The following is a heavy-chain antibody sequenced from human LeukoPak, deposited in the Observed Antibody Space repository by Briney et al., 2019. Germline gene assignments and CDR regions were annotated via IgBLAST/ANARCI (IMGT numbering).Heavy chain of an antibody. J-gene: IGHJ3*02. V-gene: IGHV3-7*01. CDR3: AGARYCSSISCRDAFDI. CDR1: GITFSNFW. CDR2: IKEDGSAK. D-gene: IGHD2-2*01. Sequence: GGSLRLSCAVSGITFSNFWMSWVRQAPGKGLERVANIKEDGSAKFYLDSVKGRFTISRDNAKSSLFLQMDSLRAEDTAVYYCAGARYCSSISCRDAFDIWGQGTMVTVSS.